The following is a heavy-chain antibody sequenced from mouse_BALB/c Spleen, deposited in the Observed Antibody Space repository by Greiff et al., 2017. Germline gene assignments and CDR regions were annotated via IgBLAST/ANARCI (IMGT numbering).Heavy chain of an antibody. V-gene: IGHV1S135*01. CDR1: GYSFTGYN. J-gene: IGHJ4*01. Sequence: QLQESGPELGKPGASVKISCKASGYSFTGYNMYWVKQSHRKSLEWIGYIDPYNGGTSYNQKSKGKATLTVDKSSSTAYMHLNSLTSEDSAIYYCARLDGNYVLDYWGQGTSVTVSS. D-gene: IGHD2-1*01. CDR2: IDPYNGGT. CDR3: ARLDGNYVLDY.